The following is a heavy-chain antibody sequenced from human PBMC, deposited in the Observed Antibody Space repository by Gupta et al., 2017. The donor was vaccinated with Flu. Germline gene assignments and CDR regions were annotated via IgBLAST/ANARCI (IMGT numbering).Heavy chain of an antibody. J-gene: IGHJ4*02. D-gene: IGHD1-1*01. V-gene: IGHV3-33*01. Sequence: YDGNNKYYADSVKGRFTISRDNSKKTLYLQMNRLRAEDTAVYYCARSRVGTDYFDYGGQGTLVTVSS. CDR3: ARSRVGTDYFDY. CDR2: YDGNNK.